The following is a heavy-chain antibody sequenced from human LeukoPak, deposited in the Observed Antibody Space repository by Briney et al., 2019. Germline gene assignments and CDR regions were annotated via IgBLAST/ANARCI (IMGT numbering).Heavy chain of an antibody. D-gene: IGHD3-3*01. Sequence: SETLSLTCTVSGGSISGYYWSWIRQPPGKGLEWIGYIYYSGSTNYNPPLKSRVTISVDTSKNQFSLKLSSVTAADTAVYYCATEGLRFLEWLNWGQGTLVTVSS. J-gene: IGHJ4*02. V-gene: IGHV4-59*01. CDR3: ATEGLRFLEWLN. CDR2: IYYSGST. CDR1: GGSISGYY.